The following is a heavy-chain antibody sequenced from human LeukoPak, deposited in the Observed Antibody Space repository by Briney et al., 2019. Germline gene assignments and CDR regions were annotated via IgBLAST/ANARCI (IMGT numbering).Heavy chain of an antibody. CDR1: GGSISSYY. J-gene: IGHJ6*03. V-gene: IGHV4-4*07. Sequence: SETLSLTCTVSGGSISSYYRSWIRQPAGKGLEWIGRIYTSGSTNYNPSLKSRVTMSVDTSKIQFSLKLSSVTAADTAVYYCARDNYGDYRNYYYYMDVWGKGTTVTVSS. CDR2: IYTSGST. CDR3: ARDNYGDYRNYYYYMDV. D-gene: IGHD4-17*01.